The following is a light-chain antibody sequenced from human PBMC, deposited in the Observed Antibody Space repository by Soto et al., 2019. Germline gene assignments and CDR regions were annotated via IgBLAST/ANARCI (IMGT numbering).Light chain of an antibody. CDR3: CSYAGSYTLA. V-gene: IGLV2-11*01. Sequence: SALTQPRSVSGSPGQSVTISCTGTSSDVGYYNYVSWYQQHPGKAPKLMIYDVSKRPSGVPDRFSGSKSGNTASLTISGLQAEDEADYYCCSYAGSYTLAFGGGTKLTVL. J-gene: IGLJ2*01. CDR1: SSDVGYYNY. CDR2: DVS.